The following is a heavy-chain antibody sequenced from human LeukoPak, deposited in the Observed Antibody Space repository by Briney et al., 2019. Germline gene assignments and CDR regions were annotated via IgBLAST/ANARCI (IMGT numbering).Heavy chain of an antibody. J-gene: IGHJ4*02. D-gene: IGHD1-26*01. V-gene: IGHV4-30-2*01. CDR3: ARDSLYSGSFDY. CDR1: GGSISSGGYS. Sequence: SQTLSLTCAVSGGSISSGGYSWSWIRRPPGKGLEWIGYIYHSGSTYYNPSLKSRVTISVDRSKNQFSLKLSSVTAADTAVYYCARDSLYSGSFDYWGQGTLVTVSS. CDR2: IYHSGST.